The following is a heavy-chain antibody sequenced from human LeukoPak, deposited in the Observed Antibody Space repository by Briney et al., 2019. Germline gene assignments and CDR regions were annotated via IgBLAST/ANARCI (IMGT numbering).Heavy chain of an antibody. Sequence: GGSLRLSCAASGFTFDDYAMHWVRQAPGKGLEWVSLISGDGGSTYYADSVKGRFTISRDNSKNSLYLQMNSLRTEDTALYYCAKDTRPGYSYGRGFPGYWGQGTLVTVSS. V-gene: IGHV3-43*02. CDR1: GFTFDDYA. J-gene: IGHJ4*02. D-gene: IGHD5-18*01. CDR3: AKDTRPGYSYGRGFPGY. CDR2: ISGDGGST.